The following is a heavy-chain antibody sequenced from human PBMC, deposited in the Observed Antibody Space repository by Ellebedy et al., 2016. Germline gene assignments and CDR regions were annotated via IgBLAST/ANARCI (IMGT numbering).Heavy chain of an antibody. CDR1: GNNFTSDL. V-gene: IGHV5-51*01. D-gene: IGHD4-23*01. CDR3: AKRGLLGGWYAS. CDR2: IYPGDSPT. Sequence: GESLKISCKGSGNNFTSDLIAWVRQKPGKGLEWMGIIYPGDSPTKYSPSFQGHVTISADKSISAASLQWSSLKASDTAVYYCAKRGLLGGWYASWGQGTPVTVSS. J-gene: IGHJ5*01.